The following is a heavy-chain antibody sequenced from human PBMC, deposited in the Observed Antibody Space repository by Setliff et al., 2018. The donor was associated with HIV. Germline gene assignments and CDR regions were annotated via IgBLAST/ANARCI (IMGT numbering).Heavy chain of an antibody. Sequence: GASVKVSCKASGYTFTSYDINWVRQAPGQGLEWMGGIIPILGVANYAQKFQGRVTITADKSTTSAYMELSSLRSEDTAVYYCARDIPHDYTFWSGSTRFDPWGQGTLVTVSS. J-gene: IGHJ5*02. CDR3: ARDIPHDYTFWSGSTRFDP. CDR2: IIPILGVA. CDR1: GYTFTSYD. V-gene: IGHV1-69*10. D-gene: IGHD3-3*01.